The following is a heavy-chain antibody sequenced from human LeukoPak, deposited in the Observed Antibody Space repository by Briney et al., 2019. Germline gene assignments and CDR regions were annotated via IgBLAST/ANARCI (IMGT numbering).Heavy chain of an antibody. Sequence: GGSLTLSCVASGFTFNTYAMTWIRQPPGKGLEWVSDISGSGSSTYYAASMKGRITISRDNSKNTLYLQINSLRADATAVYYWAKGFISMIVVLNYYFDLWGQGTLVTVSS. CDR1: GFTFNTYA. J-gene: IGHJ4*02. CDR3: AKGFISMIVVLNYYFDL. V-gene: IGHV3-23*01. D-gene: IGHD3-22*01. CDR2: ISGSGSST.